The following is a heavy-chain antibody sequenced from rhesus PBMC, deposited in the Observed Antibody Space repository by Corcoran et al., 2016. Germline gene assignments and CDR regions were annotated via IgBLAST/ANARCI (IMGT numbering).Heavy chain of an antibody. CDR2: IYGRCGST. CDR1: GGSISSSNW. CDR3: ARGIQWYNSLDV. J-gene: IGHJ5-2*02. Sequence: QVQLQESGPAVVKPSETLSLTCAVSGGSISSSNWWSWIRQSPGKGLEWIGGIYGRCGSTQNNPSLKSRVTISIGTSKTQFSLKLSSVTAADTAVYYCARGIQWYNSLDVGGRGVLVTVSS. D-gene: IGHD4-23*01. V-gene: IGHV4-93*02.